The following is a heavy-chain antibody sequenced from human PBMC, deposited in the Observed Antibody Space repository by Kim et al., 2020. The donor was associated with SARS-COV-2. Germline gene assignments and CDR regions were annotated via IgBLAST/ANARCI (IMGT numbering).Heavy chain of an antibody. CDR3: ARVPWDYFDY. CDR2: IYNSGST. Sequence: SETLSLTCTVSGGSISSYYWNWIRQPPGKGLEWIGYIYNSGSTNYNPSLKCRVTISVDTAKNQFSLKLSSVTAADTAVYYCARVPWDYFDYWGQGTLVTVSS. CDR1: GGSISSYY. J-gene: IGHJ4*02. D-gene: IGHD7-27*01. V-gene: IGHV4-59*01.